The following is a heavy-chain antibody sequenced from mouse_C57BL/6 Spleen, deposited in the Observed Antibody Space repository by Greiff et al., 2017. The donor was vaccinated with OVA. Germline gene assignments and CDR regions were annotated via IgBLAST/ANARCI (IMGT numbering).Heavy chain of an antibody. CDR1: GFTFSSYA. CDR2: ISDGGSYT. Sequence: DVKLQESGGGLVKPGGSLKLSCAASGFTFSSYAMSWVRQTPEKRLEWVATISDGGSYTYYPDNVKGRFTISRDNAKNNLYLQMSHLKSEDTAVYYCARGGLGRRYFDYWGQGTTLTVSS. V-gene: IGHV5-4*03. D-gene: IGHD4-1*01. J-gene: IGHJ2*01. CDR3: ARGGLGRRYFDY.